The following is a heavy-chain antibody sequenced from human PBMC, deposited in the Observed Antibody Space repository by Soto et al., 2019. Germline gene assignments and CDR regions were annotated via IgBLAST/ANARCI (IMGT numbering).Heavy chain of an antibody. CDR3: SRGSLGGYYCAFDV. D-gene: IGHD5-12*01. J-gene: IGHJ3*01. Sequence: QVQLQQWGAGLLRPSETLSLTCAVSSGSFTGHFWNWIRQPPGKGLEWIGEINPTSGTNYNPSLKSRVAIFIETSTNQFSLTLTSVTAADTAIYYCSRGSLGGYYCAFDVWGQGTMVTVSS. V-gene: IGHV4-34*01. CDR2: INPTSGT. CDR1: SGSFTGHF.